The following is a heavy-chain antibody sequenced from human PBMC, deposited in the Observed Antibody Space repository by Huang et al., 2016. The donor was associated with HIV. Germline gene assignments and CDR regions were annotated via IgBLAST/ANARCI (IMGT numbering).Heavy chain of an antibody. CDR1: GYTFTAYG. CDR2: IPPCRGQI. Sequence: QVLLVQSGAEVKRPGASVKLSCRASGYTFTAYGIHWLRRAPGQSLQWMGWIPPCRGQIPFSQGFQGRMTISRDTSANTVYMELSNISPGDTATYYCARAARGDGYQGAFDVWGQGTVVTASS. J-gene: IGHJ3*01. CDR3: ARAARGDGYQGAFDV. D-gene: IGHD2-2*03. V-gene: IGHV1-3*01.